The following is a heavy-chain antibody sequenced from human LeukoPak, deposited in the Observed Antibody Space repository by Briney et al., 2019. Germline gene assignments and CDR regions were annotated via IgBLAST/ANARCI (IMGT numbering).Heavy chain of an antibody. Sequence: GASVKVSCKASGGTFSSYAISWVRQAPGQGLEWMGRIIPILGIANYAQKFQGRVTITADKSTSTAYMELSSLRSEDTAVYYCARGWIRGGYYFDYWGQGTLVTVSS. CDR1: GGTFSSYA. CDR3: ARGWIRGGYYFDY. V-gene: IGHV1-69*04. J-gene: IGHJ4*02. CDR2: IIPILGIA. D-gene: IGHD5-18*01.